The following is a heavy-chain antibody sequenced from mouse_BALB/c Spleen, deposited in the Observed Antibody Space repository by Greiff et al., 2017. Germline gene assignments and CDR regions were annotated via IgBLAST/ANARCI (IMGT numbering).Heavy chain of an antibody. V-gene: IGHV1S56*01. J-gene: IGHJ4*01. CDR3: ARGGAMDY. Sequence: QVQLKESGPELVKPGASVRISCKASGYTFTSYYIHWVKQRPGQGLEWIGWIYPGNVNTKYNEKFKGKATLTADKSSSTAYMQLSSLTSEDSAVYFCARGGAMDYWGQGTSVTVSS. CDR2: IYPGNVNT. CDR1: GYTFTSYY.